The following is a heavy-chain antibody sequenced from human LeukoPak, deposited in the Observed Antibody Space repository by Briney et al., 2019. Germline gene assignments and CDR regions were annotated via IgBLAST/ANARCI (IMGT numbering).Heavy chain of an antibody. Sequence: SETLSLTCAVSGGSISSSNWGSWVRQPPGKGLEWIGEIYHSVSTKYNPSLKSRVTISVDKSKNQFSLKLTSATAADTAVYYCVKPPSYSSGWRWFDPWGQGTLVTVSS. CDR1: GGSISSSNW. J-gene: IGHJ5*02. CDR3: VKPPSYSSGWRWFDP. D-gene: IGHD6-19*01. CDR2: IYHSVST. V-gene: IGHV4-4*02.